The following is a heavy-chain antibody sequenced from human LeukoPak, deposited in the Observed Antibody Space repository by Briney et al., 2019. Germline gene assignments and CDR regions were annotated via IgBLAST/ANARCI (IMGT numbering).Heavy chain of an antibody. V-gene: IGHV4-39*01. Sequence: SETLSLTCTVFGGSISSRTSYWAWIRQPPGKGLEWIGNIYYSGSTYYNPSLKNRVTISVDTYKNQFSLKLSSMTAADTAVYYCARHIKGPSGSYQNWFDPWGQGTLVTASS. CDR2: IYYSGST. D-gene: IGHD1-26*01. J-gene: IGHJ5*02. CDR3: ARHIKGPSGSYQNWFDP. CDR1: GGSISSRTSY.